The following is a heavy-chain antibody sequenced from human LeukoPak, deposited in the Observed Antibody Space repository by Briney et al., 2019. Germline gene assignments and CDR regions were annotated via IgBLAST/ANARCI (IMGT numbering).Heavy chain of an antibody. CDR3: ARLGYCSSTSCSPFDY. D-gene: IGHD2-2*01. CDR1: GYTLTELS. V-gene: IGHV1-24*01. CDR2: FDPEDGET. J-gene: IGHJ4*02. Sequence: ASVKVSCKVSGYTLTELSMHWVRQAPGKGLEWMGGFDPEDGETIYAQKFQGRVTITADESTSTAYMELSSLRSEDTAVYYCARLGYCSSTSCSPFDYWGQGTLVTVSS.